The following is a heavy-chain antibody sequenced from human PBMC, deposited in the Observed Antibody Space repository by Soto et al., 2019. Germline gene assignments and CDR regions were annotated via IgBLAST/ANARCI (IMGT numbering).Heavy chain of an antibody. D-gene: IGHD5-12*01. Sequence: GGSLRLSCAASGFTVSSNYMSWVRQAPGKGLEWVSVIYSGGSTYYADSVKGRFTISRDNSKNTLYLQMNSLRAEDTAVYYCARGPVATIIHPSSVGWFDPWGQGTLVTVSS. CDR1: GFTVSSNY. CDR3: ARGPVATIIHPSSVGWFDP. CDR2: IYSGGST. V-gene: IGHV3-66*01. J-gene: IGHJ5*02.